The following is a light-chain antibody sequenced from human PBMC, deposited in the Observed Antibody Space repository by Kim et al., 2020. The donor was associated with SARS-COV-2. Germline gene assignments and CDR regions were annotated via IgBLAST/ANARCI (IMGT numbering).Light chain of an antibody. Sequence: VKLPGTQGRRHSSYAVAWHQQQPETGHRYLMRLHRDGSHSKGDGIPDRFSGSSSGAERYLTISSLQSEDEADYYCQTWGTGSVVFGGGTQLTVL. V-gene: IGLV4-69*01. J-gene: IGLJ2*01. CDR2: LHRDGSH. CDR1: RRHSSYA. CDR3: QTWGTGSVV.